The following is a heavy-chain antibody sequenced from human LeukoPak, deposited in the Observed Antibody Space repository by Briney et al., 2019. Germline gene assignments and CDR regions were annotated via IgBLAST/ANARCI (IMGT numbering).Heavy chain of an antibody. Sequence: PGGSLRLSCAASGFTVSSNYMGWVRQAPGKGLEWVSVIYSGGSTYYADSVKGRFTISRDNSKNTLYLQMNSLRAEDTAVYYCARALVGSGYYYSSDYWGQGTLVTVSS. CDR3: ARALVGSGYYYSSDY. CDR1: GFTVSSNY. J-gene: IGHJ4*02. CDR2: IYSGGST. V-gene: IGHV3-53*01. D-gene: IGHD3-22*01.